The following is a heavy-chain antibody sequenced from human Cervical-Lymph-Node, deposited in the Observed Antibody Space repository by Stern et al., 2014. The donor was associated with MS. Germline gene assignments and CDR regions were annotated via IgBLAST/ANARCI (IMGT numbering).Heavy chain of an antibody. D-gene: IGHD3-22*01. V-gene: IGHV5-51*01. Sequence: EVQLEESGAEVKKPGESLKISCKASGYTFISYWIGWVRQRPGKGLEWMGNIYPGDSDTSYSPSFQGQVTISAANSISTAYLQWSSLQASDTAIYYCARQDDNSAESYWGQGTLVTVSS. J-gene: IGHJ4*02. CDR1: GYTFISYW. CDR2: IYPGDSDT. CDR3: ARQDDNSAESY.